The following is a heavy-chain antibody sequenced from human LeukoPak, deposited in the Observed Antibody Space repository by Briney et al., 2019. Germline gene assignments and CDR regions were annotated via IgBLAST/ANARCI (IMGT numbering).Heavy chain of an antibody. J-gene: IGHJ4*02. CDR2: IIPILGIA. CDR1: GGTFSSYA. Sequence: GSSVKVSCKASGGTFSSYAISWVRQAPGQGLERMGRIIPILGIANYAQKFQGRVTITADKSTSTAYMELSSLRSEDTAVYYCAREPQDYDFWSGNDRVPNYYFDYWGQGTLVTVSS. V-gene: IGHV1-69*04. D-gene: IGHD3-3*01. CDR3: AREPQDYDFWSGNDRVPNYYFDY.